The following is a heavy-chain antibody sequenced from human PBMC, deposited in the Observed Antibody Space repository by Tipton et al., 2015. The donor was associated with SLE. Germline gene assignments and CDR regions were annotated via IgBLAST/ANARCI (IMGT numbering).Heavy chain of an antibody. Sequence: TLSLTCAVYGGSLSSHYWSWIRQPPGKGLEWIGYIYYSGSTNYNHSLKSRVTISVDTSKNQFSLKLSSVTAADTAVYYCAREGGVWFGESPGVFDIWGQGTMVTVSS. CDR3: AREGGVWFGESPGVFDI. V-gene: IGHV4-59*11. J-gene: IGHJ3*02. CDR2: IYYSGST. CDR1: GGSLSSHY. D-gene: IGHD3-10*01.